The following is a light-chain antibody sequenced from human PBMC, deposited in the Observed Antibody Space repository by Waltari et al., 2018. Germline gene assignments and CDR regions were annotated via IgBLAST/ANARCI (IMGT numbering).Light chain of an antibody. CDR3: AAWDDSLSGAV. CDR1: SSNIGNNN. V-gene: IGLV1-47*01. Sequence: QSVLTQPPPASGTPGQRVTISCSGSSSNIGNNNVYWYQQLPGTAPKLLIYRNNQRPSGVPDRFSGSKSGTSASLAISGLRSEDEADYYCAAWDDSLSGAVFGGGTQLTVL. CDR2: RNN. J-gene: IGLJ7*01.